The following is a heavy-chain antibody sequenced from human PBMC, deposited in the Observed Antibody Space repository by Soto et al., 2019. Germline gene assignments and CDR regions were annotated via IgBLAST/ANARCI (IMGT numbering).Heavy chain of an antibody. V-gene: IGHV1-18*01. J-gene: IGHJ2*01. CDR3: ARCYCSVGSCYTCWHFDL. Sequence: QVQLVQSGAEVKKPGASVKLSCQASGYTFMNYAISWVRQAPGQGLEWMGWISPSTGNTDQAQNFQGRVTMTLDTSTNTANMELRTLRSDDSAVYYCARCYCSVGSCYTCWHFDLWGRGTLVTVSS. D-gene: IGHD2-15*01. CDR2: ISPSTGNT. CDR1: GYTFMNYA.